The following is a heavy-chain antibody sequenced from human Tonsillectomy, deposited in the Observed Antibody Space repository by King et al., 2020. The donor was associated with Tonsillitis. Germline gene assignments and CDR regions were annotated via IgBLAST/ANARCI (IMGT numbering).Heavy chain of an antibody. CDR3: ARGYGSGTYYFDY. Sequence: VQLVESGGGLVQPGGSLRLSCAASGFTFSNYAMSWVRQAPGKGLEWVSVIYTSDSSTYYVDSVKGRFTISRDNSKNTLYLQMNSLRVEDTAVYYCARGYGSGTYYFDYWGQGTLVTVSS. V-gene: IGHV3-23*03. CDR1: GFTFSNYA. CDR2: IYTSDSST. J-gene: IGHJ4*02. D-gene: IGHD3-10*01.